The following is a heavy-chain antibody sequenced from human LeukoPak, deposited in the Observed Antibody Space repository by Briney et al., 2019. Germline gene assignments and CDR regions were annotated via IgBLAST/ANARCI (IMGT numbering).Heavy chain of an antibody. CDR2: ISYDGSNK. CDR1: GFTFSSYA. D-gene: IGHD3-10*01. J-gene: IGHJ4*02. CDR3: ARMKMVRGAPWGFDY. V-gene: IGHV3-30-3*01. Sequence: GGSLRLSCAASGFTFSSYAMHWVRQAPGKGLEWVAVISYDGSNKYYADSVKGRFTISRDNSKNTLYLQMNSLRAEDTAVYYCARMKMVRGAPWGFDYWGQGTLVSVSS.